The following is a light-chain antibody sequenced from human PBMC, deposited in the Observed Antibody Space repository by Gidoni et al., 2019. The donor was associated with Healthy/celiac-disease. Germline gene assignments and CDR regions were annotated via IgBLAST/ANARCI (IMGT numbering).Light chain of an antibody. CDR3: QAWDSSTASWV. J-gene: IGLJ3*02. Sequence: SYELTQPPSVSVSPGQTASITCSGAKLGDKYACWYQQKPGQSPVLVIYQDSKRPSGIPERFSGSNSGNTATLTISGTQAMDEADYYCQAWDSSTASWVFGGGTKLTVL. CDR1: KLGDKY. CDR2: QDS. V-gene: IGLV3-1*01.